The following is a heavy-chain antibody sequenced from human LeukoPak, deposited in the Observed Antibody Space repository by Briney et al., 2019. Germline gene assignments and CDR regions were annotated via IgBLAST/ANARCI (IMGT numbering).Heavy chain of an antibody. D-gene: IGHD6-6*01. Sequence: SETLSLTCTVSGGSISSYYWSWIRQPAGKGLEWIGRIYTSGSTNYNPSLKSRVTISVDRSKNQFSLKLSPVTAADTAVYYSAREIRHEGIAARGGVDYWGQGTLVTVSS. CDR3: AREIRHEGIAARGGVDY. CDR2: IYTSGST. J-gene: IGHJ4*02. CDR1: GGSISSYY. V-gene: IGHV4-4*07.